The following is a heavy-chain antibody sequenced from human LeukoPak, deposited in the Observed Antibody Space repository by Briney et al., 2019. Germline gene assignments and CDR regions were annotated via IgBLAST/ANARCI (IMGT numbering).Heavy chain of an antibody. CDR3: ANQYCSSSCCYPGTNDY. J-gene: IGHJ4*02. CDR2: ISWNSGSI. Sequence: GGSLRLSCAASGFTFDDYAMHWVRQAPGKGLEWVSGISWNSGSIGYADSVKGRFTISRDNAKNSLYLQMNSLRAEDTAVYYCANQYCSSSCCYPGTNDYWGQGTLVTVSS. V-gene: IGHV3-9*01. D-gene: IGHD2-2*01. CDR1: GFTFDDYA.